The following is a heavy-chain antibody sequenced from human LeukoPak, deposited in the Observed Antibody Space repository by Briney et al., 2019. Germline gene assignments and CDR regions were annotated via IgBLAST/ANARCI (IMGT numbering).Heavy chain of an antibody. CDR3: ARGLRSSSWFFDY. Sequence: PSETLSLTCAVYGGSFSGYYWNWIRQPPGKGLEWIGYIYYTGSTNCNPSLKSRVTMSVDTSKNQFSLKLNSVTAADTAVYYCARGLRSSSWFFDYWGQGTLVTVSS. CDR1: GGSFSGYY. V-gene: IGHV4-59*01. CDR2: IYYTGST. D-gene: IGHD6-13*01. J-gene: IGHJ4*02.